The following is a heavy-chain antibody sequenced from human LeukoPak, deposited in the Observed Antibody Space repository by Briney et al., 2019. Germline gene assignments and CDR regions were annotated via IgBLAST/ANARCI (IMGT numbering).Heavy chain of an antibody. V-gene: IGHV5-51*01. D-gene: IGHD3-10*01. CDR1: GYSFTSYW. CDR2: IYVGDSAP. J-gene: IGHJ3*02. CDR3: ARRGTSMFRGVHMGPHDGFDI. Sequence: PGASLKISCKGPGYSFTSYWIGWVRQMLGKGLEWMGSIYVGDSAPRYSPCFQGEVAITADQSITPASLPWGSLKLSATALYSFARRGTSMFRGVHMGPHDGFDIRGQGIMVTVSS.